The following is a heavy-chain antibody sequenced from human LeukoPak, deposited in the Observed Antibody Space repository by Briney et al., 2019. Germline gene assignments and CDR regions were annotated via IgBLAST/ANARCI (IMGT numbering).Heavy chain of an antibody. J-gene: IGHJ4*02. CDR1: GGTFSSYA. CDR2: IIPIFGTA. CDR3: ASHGGWSTSYYSY. V-gene: IGHV1-69*05. Sequence: ASVKVSCKASGGTFSSYAISWVRQAPGQGLEWMGGIIPIFGTANYAQKFQGRVTITTDESTSTAYMELSSLRSEDTAVYYCASHGGWSTSYYSYWGQGTLISVSS. D-gene: IGHD3-10*01.